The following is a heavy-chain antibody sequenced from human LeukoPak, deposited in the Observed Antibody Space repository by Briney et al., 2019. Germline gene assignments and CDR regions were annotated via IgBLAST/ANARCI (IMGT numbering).Heavy chain of an antibody. Sequence: ASVEVSCKASGYTFTGYYMHWVRQAPGQGLEWMGWINPNSGGTNYAQTFQGRVTMTRDTSISTAYMELSRLRSDDTAVYYCARDRHPNHFGDKPEYYFDYWGQGTLVTVSS. V-gene: IGHV1-2*02. CDR1: GYTFTGYY. CDR3: ARDRHPNHFGDKPEYYFDY. D-gene: IGHD3-10*01. J-gene: IGHJ4*02. CDR2: INPNSGGT.